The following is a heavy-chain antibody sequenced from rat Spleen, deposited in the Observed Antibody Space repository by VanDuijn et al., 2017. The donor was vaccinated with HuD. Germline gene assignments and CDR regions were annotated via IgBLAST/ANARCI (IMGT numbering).Heavy chain of an antibody. CDR2: INKDSSSI. V-gene: IGHV4-2*01. Sequence: EVRLVESGGGVVQPGRSLKLSCAAAGFNFSDYWMGWFRQAPGKGLEGIGEINKDSSSIKYTPSLKDKFTIPRDNAQNTLYLQMSKLGSEDTAIYYCVREEFGVQYWGQGVMVTVSS. J-gene: IGHJ2*01. CDR1: GFNFSDYW. D-gene: IGHD4-3*01. CDR3: VREEFGVQY.